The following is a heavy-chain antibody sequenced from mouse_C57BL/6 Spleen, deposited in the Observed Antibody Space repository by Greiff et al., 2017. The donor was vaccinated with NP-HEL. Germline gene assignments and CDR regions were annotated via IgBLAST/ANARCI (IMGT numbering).Heavy chain of an antibody. J-gene: IGHJ2*01. V-gene: IGHV5-4*01. Sequence: DVKLVESGGGLVKPGGSLKLSCAASGFTFSSYAMSWVRQTPEKRLEWVATISDGGSYTYYPDNVKGRFTISRDNAKNNLYLQMSHLKSEDTAMYYCARDGAVVYYFDYWGQGTTLTVSS. D-gene: IGHD1-1*01. CDR1: GFTFSSYA. CDR3: ARDGAVVYYFDY. CDR2: ISDGGSYT.